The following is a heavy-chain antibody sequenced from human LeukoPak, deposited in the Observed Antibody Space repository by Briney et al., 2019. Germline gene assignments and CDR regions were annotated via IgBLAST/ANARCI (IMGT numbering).Heavy chain of an antibody. D-gene: IGHD3-10*01. CDR2: IIPILGIA. Sequence: ASVKVSCKASGGTFSSYAISWVRQAPGQGLEWMGRIIPILGIANYAQKFQGRVTITADKSTSTAYMELSSLRSEDTAVYYCASLPAASITTVQRGADYWGQGTLVTVSS. CDR1: GGTFSSYA. V-gene: IGHV1-69*04. CDR3: ASLPAASITTVQRGADY. J-gene: IGHJ4*02.